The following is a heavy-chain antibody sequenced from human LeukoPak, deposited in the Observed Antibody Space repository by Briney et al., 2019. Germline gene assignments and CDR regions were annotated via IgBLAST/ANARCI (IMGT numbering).Heavy chain of an antibody. D-gene: IGHD6-13*01. V-gene: IGHV3-53*01. CDR1: GFTVSSNY. Sequence: GGSLRLSCAASGFTVSSNYMNWVRQAPGKGLEWVSVIYSGGIIYYADSVKGRFTISRDNSKNTLYLQMNSLRAEDTAVYYCARRGSGIAAAFDYWGQGTLVTVSS. J-gene: IGHJ4*02. CDR2: IYSGGII. CDR3: ARRGSGIAAAFDY.